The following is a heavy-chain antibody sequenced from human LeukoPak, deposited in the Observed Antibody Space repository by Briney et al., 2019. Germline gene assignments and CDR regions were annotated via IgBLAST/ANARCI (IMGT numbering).Heavy chain of an antibody. V-gene: IGHV3-13*01. J-gene: IGHJ5*02. CDR1: GFTFSSYD. Sequence: GGSLRPSCAASGFTFSSYDMHWVRQATGKGLEWVSAIGTAGDTYYPGSVKGRFTISRENAKNSLYLQMNSLRAGDTAVYYCARVTGTTSWFDPWGQGTLVTVSS. CDR2: IGTAGDT. D-gene: IGHD1-7*01. CDR3: ARVTGTTSWFDP.